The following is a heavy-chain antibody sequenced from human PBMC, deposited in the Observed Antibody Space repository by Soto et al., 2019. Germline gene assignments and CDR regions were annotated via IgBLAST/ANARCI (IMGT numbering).Heavy chain of an antibody. V-gene: IGHV5-51*01. CDR2: IYPGDSDT. CDR1: GYSFTSYW. CDR3: ARTAAAGKYYYAMGV. J-gene: IGHJ6*02. Sequence: PGESLKISCKGSGYSFTSYWIGWVRQMPGKGLECMGSIYPGDSDTRYSPSFQGQVTISSDKSISTAYLQWSSLKASDTAMYYCARTAAAGKYYYAMGVSGQATTVTVSS. D-gene: IGHD6-13*01.